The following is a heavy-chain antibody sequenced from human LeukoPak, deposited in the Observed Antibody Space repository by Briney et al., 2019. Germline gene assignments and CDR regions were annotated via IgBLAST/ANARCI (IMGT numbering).Heavy chain of an antibody. CDR3: ARRGYSYDFDY. CDR1: GYSFTTCW. J-gene: IGHJ4*02. Sequence: GESLKISCKGFGYSFTTCWIGWVRQMPGKGLEWMGIIYPGDSDTRYSPSFQGQVTISADKSISTAYLQWSSLKASDTAMYYCARRGYSYDFDYWGQGTLVTVSS. V-gene: IGHV5-51*01. CDR2: IYPGDSDT. D-gene: IGHD5-18*01.